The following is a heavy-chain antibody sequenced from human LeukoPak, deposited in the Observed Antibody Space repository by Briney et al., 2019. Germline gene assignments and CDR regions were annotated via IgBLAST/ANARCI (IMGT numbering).Heavy chain of an antibody. J-gene: IGHJ4*02. CDR1: GFTFSTKS. V-gene: IGHV3-48*02. CDR2: ITADSGTT. Sequence: GGSLRLSCAVSGFTFSTKSMNWVRQASGKGLEWVSYITADSGTTYYADSVKGRFTISRDNAKNSLYLQMNSLRDEDTAVYYCASRDYFDYWGQGTLVTVSS. CDR3: ASRDYFDY.